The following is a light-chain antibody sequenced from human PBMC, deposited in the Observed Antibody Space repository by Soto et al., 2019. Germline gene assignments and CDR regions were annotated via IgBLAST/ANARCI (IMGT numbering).Light chain of an antibody. Sequence: GSLSLSPGRVSILSCRASQSVPRSYLAWYQPRPGQAPRLLISGTSSRAAGIPDRFSGSGSGTDFTLTIRRLEAEASAVFYCQCYGVSMTFGQGTRVEIK. CDR3: QCYGVSMT. CDR1: QSVPRSY. CDR2: GTS. J-gene: IGKJ5*01. V-gene: IGKV3-20*01.